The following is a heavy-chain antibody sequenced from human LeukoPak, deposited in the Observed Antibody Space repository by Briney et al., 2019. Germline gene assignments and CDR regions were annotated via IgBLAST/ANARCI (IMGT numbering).Heavy chain of an antibody. D-gene: IGHD5/OR15-5a*01. CDR1: GFTFISFG. CDR3: ARSLSTDFDH. J-gene: IGHJ4*02. CDR2: IPSTSSTI. V-gene: IGHV3-48*01. Sequence: PAGPLRLSSAASGFTFISFGMNWVRQAPGKGLEWVSYIPSTSSTIYYADSVKGRFTISRDNATNSLYLQMNSLRVEDTAVYYCARSLSTDFDHWGQGTLVTVSS.